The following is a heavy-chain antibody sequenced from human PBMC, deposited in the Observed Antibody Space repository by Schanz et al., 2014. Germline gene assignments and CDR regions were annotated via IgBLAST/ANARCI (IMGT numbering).Heavy chain of an antibody. CDR2: INTNTGNP. CDR1: GYTFTDNF. CDR3: TTETIAMAGTFSI. V-gene: IGHV7-4-1*02. Sequence: QVQLVQSGAAVKRPGASVKVSCKASGYTFTDNFLHWVRQAPGQGLEWLGRINTNTGNPTYAQGFTGRFVFSLDTSVSTAYLQISSLKAEDTAAYYCTTETIAMAGTFSIWGQGTLVTVSS. D-gene: IGHD6-19*01. J-gene: IGHJ4*02.